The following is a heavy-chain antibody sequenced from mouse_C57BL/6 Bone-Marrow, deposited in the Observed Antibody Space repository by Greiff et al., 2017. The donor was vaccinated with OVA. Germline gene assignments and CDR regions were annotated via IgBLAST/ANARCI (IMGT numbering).Heavy chain of an antibody. Sequence: EVQGVESGGGLVKPGGSLKLSCAASGFTFSSYAMSWVRQTPEKRLEWVATISDGGSYTYYPATVKGRFTISRDNAKNNLYLQMSHLKSKDTAMYYCARDQAHYYASFAYWGQGTLVTVSA. CDR2: ISDGGSYT. J-gene: IGHJ3*01. CDR1: GFTFSSYA. CDR3: ARDQAHYYASFAY. D-gene: IGHD2-1*01. V-gene: IGHV5-4*01.